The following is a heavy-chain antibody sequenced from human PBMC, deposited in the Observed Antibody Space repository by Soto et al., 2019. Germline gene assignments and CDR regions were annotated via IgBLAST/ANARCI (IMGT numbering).Heavy chain of an antibody. V-gene: IGHV1-18*01. D-gene: IGHD6-6*01. CDR1: GYAFTTYG. CDR3: ARGRDGDY. Sequence: QVHLVQSGAEVKKPGASVKVSCQGSGYAFTTYGTTWVRQAPGQGLEWMGLINAHNGNTNYAQKLQGRVTVTRDTSTSTAYMELRSLRYDDTAVYYCARGRDGDYWGQGALVTVSS. CDR2: INAHNGNT. J-gene: IGHJ4*02.